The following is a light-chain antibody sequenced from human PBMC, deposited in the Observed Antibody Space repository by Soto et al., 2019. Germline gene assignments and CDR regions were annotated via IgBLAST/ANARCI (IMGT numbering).Light chain of an antibody. Sequence: EIVSTQSPATLSLSPGERATLSCRASQSVSNSLAWYQQKPGQAPRLLIYDASNRATGIPARFSGSGSGTDFTLTISSLEPEDFAVYYCQQYNNWPLTFGGGTKVDIK. CDR2: DAS. V-gene: IGKV3-11*01. CDR1: QSVSNS. CDR3: QQYNNWPLT. J-gene: IGKJ4*01.